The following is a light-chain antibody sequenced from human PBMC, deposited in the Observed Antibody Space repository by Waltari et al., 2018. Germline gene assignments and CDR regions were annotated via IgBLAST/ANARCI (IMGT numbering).Light chain of an antibody. CDR3: SMYMGSGIWV. CDR1: SGSVSSTSY. Sequence: QTVVTQEPSLSVSPGGTVTLTCALSSGSVSSTSYATWYRQTPGQAPRTLVDKGNSGAFGVPERCSGSVLGNKAALTITGAQADDESDYFCSMYMGSGIWVFGGGTQLTVL. CDR2: KGN. V-gene: IGLV8-61*01. J-gene: IGLJ3*02.